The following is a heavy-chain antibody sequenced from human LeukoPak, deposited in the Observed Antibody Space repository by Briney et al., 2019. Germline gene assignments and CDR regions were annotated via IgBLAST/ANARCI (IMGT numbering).Heavy chain of an antibody. CDR3: ARHGSGYYRIDAFDI. CDR1: GGSISSSSYY. D-gene: IGHD3-3*01. V-gene: IGHV4-39*01. CDR2: IYYSGST. Sequence: SETLSLTCTVSGGSISSSSYYWGWIRQPPGKGLEWIGSIYYSGSTYYNPSLKGRVTISVDTSKNQFSLKLSSVTAADTAVYYCARHGSGYYRIDAFDIWGQGTMVTVSS. J-gene: IGHJ3*02.